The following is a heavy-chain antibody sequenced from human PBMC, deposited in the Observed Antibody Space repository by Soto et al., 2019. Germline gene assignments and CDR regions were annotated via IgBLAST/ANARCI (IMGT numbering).Heavy chain of an antibody. J-gene: IGHJ4*02. CDR2: MSPDRGNP. CDR3: LRGLNESVGVTWRVSVY. Sequence: SKAPRVGITCKYIQWPRHSTKQGREWMGWMSPDRGNPGYAQKFQGRLTMTRNTSISTAYMELRSLRSEDTAVYYCLRGLNESVGVTWRVSVYWGQGTLVTVSS. V-gene: IGHV1-8*02. CDR1: RVGITCKY. D-gene: IGHD1-26*01.